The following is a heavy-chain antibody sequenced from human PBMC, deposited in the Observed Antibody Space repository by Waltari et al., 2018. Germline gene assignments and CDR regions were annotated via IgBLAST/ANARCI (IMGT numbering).Heavy chain of an antibody. CDR3: ARARGSGSYYLDY. CDR2: IYHSGST. V-gene: IGHV4-30-2*01. J-gene: IGHJ4*02. CDR1: GGSISSGGYS. D-gene: IGHD3-10*01. Sequence: QLQLQESGSGLVKPSQTLSLTCAVSGGSISSGGYSWSWIRQPPGKGLEWIGYIYHSGSTYAHQARKSRVTISVDRSKNQFSLKLSSVTAADTAVYYCARARGSGSYYLDYWGQGTLVTVSS.